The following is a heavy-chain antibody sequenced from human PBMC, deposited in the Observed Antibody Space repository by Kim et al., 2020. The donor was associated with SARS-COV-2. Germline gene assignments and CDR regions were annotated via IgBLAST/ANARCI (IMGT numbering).Heavy chain of an antibody. V-gene: IGHV1-69*04. CDR2: IIPILGIA. D-gene: IGHD2-2*01. J-gene: IGHJ4*02. CDR3: ARDGRYCSSTSCYPFDY. Sequence: SVKVSCKASGGTFSSYAISWVRQAPGQGLEWMGRIIPILGIANYAQKFQGRVPIPADKSTSTAYMQLSSLRSEDTAVYYCARDGRYCSSTSCYPFDYWGQGTLVTASS. CDR1: GGTFSSYA.